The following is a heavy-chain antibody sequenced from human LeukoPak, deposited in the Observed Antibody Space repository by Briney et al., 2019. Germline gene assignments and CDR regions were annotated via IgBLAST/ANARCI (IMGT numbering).Heavy chain of an antibody. CDR2: INPNSGGT. V-gene: IGHV1-2*02. CDR3: ARNHLIGVVVTDY. D-gene: IGHD2-21*02. CDR1: GYTFTGYY. J-gene: IGHJ4*02. Sequence: GASVKVSCKASGYTFTGYYMHWVRQAPGQGLEGMGWINPNSGGTNYAQKFQGRVTMTRDTSISTAYMELSRLRSDDTAVYYCARNHLIGVVVTDYWGQGTLVTVSS.